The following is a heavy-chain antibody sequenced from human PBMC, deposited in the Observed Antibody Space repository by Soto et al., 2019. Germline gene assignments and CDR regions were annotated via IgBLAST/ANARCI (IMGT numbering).Heavy chain of an antibody. Sequence: QVQLVESGGGVVQPGRSLRLSCAASGFTFSSYAMHWVRQAPSTGLEWVAVISYDGTNKYYADSVKGRFTISRDNSKSTMYLQMNSLRAEDTAVYYCARVRDSSGYYAFDIWGQGTMVTVSS. CDR2: ISYDGTNK. CDR3: ARVRDSSGYYAFDI. D-gene: IGHD3-22*01. CDR1: GFTFSSYA. J-gene: IGHJ3*02. V-gene: IGHV3-30-3*01.